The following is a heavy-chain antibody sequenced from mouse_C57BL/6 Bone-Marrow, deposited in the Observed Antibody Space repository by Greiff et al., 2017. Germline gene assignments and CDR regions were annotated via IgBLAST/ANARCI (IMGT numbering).Heavy chain of an antibody. CDR3: ARLNYDGSSH. V-gene: IGHV1-50*01. D-gene: IGHD1-1*01. Sequence: VQLQQPGAELVKPGASVKLSCKASGYTFTSYWMQWVKQRPGQGLEWILEIDPSDSYTNYNQKFKGKATLTVDTSSSTAYMQLSSLTSEDSAVYYCARLNYDGSSHWGQGTLVTVSA. J-gene: IGHJ3*01. CDR2: IDPSDSYT. CDR1: GYTFTSYW.